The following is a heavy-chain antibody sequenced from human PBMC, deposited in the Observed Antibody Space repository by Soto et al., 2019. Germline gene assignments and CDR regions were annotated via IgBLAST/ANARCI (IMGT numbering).Heavy chain of an antibody. D-gene: IGHD6-13*01. CDR1: GFTFSFHG. CDR2: IWYDGQKK. CDR3: VRDDSVGSTWYFGAY. J-gene: IGHJ4*02. V-gene: IGHV3-33*01. Sequence: QVQLVESGGGVVQPGRSLRLSCAASGFTFSFHGMHWVRQAPGKGLEWVAIIWYDGQKKFYADSVKGRFTISRDDSKNTVYLQMNSLTAEDTAMYYCVRDDSVGSTWYFGAYWGQGTLVTVSS.